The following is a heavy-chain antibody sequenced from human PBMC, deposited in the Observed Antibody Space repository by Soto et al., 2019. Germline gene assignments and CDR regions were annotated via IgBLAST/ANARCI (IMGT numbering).Heavy chain of an antibody. Sequence: QVQLVQSGAEVKKPGSSVKVSCKASGGTFSNYAINWVRQAPGQGLEWMGGIIPLFGTPNYAQKFQGRVTFNAHKSTSTAYMEVRSVISDVTAVYYCAGGWETVRTTTPFAYWGQGTLVTVSS. V-gene: IGHV1-69*06. CDR3: AGGWETVRTTTPFAY. D-gene: IGHD1-26*01. J-gene: IGHJ4*02. CDR2: IIPLFGTP. CDR1: GGTFSNYA.